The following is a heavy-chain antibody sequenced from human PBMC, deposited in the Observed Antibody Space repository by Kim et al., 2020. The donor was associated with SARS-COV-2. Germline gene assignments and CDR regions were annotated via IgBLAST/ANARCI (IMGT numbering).Heavy chain of an antibody. D-gene: IGHD6-19*01. V-gene: IGHV3-30*02. J-gene: IGHJ4*02. Sequence: DSVKGRFTISRDNSKNTLYLQMNSLRAEDTAVYYCAKEVSHSSGWYGFDYWGQGTLVTVSS. CDR3: AKEVSHSSGWYGFDY.